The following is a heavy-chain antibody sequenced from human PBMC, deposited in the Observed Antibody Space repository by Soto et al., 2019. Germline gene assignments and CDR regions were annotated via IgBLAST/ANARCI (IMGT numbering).Heavy chain of an antibody. Sequence: QITLKESGPTLVKLTQTLTLTCTFSGFSLSTSGVGVGWIRQPPGKALEWLALIYWDDDKRYSPSLKSRLTITKDTSKNQVVLTMTNMDPVDTATYYCAHRLITMVRGVGFDLWGRGTLVTVSS. J-gene: IGHJ2*01. V-gene: IGHV2-5*02. D-gene: IGHD3-10*01. CDR3: AHRLITMVRGVGFDL. CDR2: IYWDDDK. CDR1: GFSLSTSGVG.